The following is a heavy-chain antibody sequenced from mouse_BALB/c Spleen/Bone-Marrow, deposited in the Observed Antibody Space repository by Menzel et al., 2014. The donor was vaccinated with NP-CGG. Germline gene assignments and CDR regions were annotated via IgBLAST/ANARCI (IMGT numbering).Heavy chain of an antibody. CDR3: TRLPH. CDR1: GYTFTSYY. Sequence: QVQLKESGAELVKPGASVKLSCKASGYTFTSYYMYWVKQRPGQGLEWIGEINPSNGGTNFNAKFKSRATLTVDKSSSTAYMQLSSLTSEDSAVYYCTRLPHWGQGTSVTVSS. J-gene: IGHJ4*01. V-gene: IGHV1S81*02. D-gene: IGHD2-12*01. CDR2: INPSNGGT.